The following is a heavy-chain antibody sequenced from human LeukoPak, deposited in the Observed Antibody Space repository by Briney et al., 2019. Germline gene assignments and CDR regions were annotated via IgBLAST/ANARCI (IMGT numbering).Heavy chain of an antibody. D-gene: IGHD3-10*01. Sequence: GGSLRLSCAASGFTFSSYAMHWVRQAPGKGLEYVSAISSNGGSTYYANSVKGRFTISRDNSKNTLYLQMGSLRAEDMAVYYCARETPYYGSGSYHLDYWGQGTLVTVSS. V-gene: IGHV3-64*01. CDR3: ARETPYYGSGSYHLDY. J-gene: IGHJ4*02. CDR2: ISSNGGST. CDR1: GFTFSSYA.